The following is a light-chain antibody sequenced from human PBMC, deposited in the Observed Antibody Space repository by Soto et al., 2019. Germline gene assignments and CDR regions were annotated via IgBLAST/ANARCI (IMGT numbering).Light chain of an antibody. J-gene: IGKJ2*01. Sequence: DIVMTQTPLALSVSPGQPASISCKSSQSLLRSDGKSSLYWYLQKPGQSPQLLIYGASTRLSGVPDRFSGSVSGTDFTLKISRVEAEDVGVYYCMPRIQLPETFGQGTKLGIK. CDR3: MPRIQLPET. CDR1: QSLLRSDGKSS. V-gene: IGKV2D-29*02. CDR2: GAS.